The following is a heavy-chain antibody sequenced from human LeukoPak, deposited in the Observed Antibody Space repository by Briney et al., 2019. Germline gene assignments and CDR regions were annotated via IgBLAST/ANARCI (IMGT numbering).Heavy chain of an antibody. CDR2: IYSGGST. CDR3: AKADGNYYDSSGSFGF. CDR1: GFTFSSYG. D-gene: IGHD3-22*01. V-gene: IGHV3-NL1*01. J-gene: IGHJ4*02. Sequence: GGSLRLSCAASGFTFSSYGTHWVRQAPGKGLEWVSVIYSGGSTYYADSVKGRFTISRDNSKNTLYLQMNSLRAEDTAVYYCAKADGNYYDSSGSFGFWGQGTLVTVSS.